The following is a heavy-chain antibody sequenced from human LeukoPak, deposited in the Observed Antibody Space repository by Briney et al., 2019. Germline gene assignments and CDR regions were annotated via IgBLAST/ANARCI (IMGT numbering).Heavy chain of an antibody. CDR3: ARDFGSSGPLRHFDY. D-gene: IGHD6-13*01. V-gene: IGHV3-48*01. CDR1: GFTFSSYY. J-gene: IGHJ4*02. Sequence: GGSLRLSCAGSGFTFSSYYMIWVRQAPGEGLEWVSYISRSSSTIYYGDSVKGRFTISRDNAKNSLYLQMHSLRTEDTAVYYCARDFGSSGPLRHFDYWGQGTLVTVSS. CDR2: ISRSSSTI.